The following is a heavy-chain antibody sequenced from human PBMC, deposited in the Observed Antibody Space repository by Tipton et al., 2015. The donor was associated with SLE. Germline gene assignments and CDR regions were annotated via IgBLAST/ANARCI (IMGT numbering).Heavy chain of an antibody. V-gene: IGHV4-34*01. J-gene: IGHJ4*02. CDR3: ARGGGWELWYFDY. CDR1: GGSFSGYY. CDR2: INHSGST. D-gene: IGHD1-26*01. Sequence: TLSLTCAVYGGSFSGYYWSWIRQPPGKGLEWIGEINHSGSTNYNPSLKSRFTISVDTSKNQFSLKLSSVTAADTAVYYCARGGGWELWYFDYWGQGTLVTVSS.